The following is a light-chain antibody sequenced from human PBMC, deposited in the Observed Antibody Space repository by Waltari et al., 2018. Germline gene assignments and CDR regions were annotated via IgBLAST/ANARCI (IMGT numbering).Light chain of an antibody. Sequence: DIVMTQSPDSLAVSLDERATINCKYSQSVLYSSNNKNYLAWYQQKPGQPPKLLIYWTSTRESGVPDRFSGSGSGTDFTLTISSLQAEDVAVYYCQQYYSTPTFGQGTKVEIK. V-gene: IGKV4-1*01. J-gene: IGKJ1*01. CDR3: QQYYSTPT. CDR1: QSVLYSSNNKNY. CDR2: WTS.